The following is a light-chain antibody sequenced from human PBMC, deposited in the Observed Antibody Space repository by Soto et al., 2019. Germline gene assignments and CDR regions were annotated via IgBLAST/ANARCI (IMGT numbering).Light chain of an antibody. CDR2: GAS. CDR3: QQYGSSPRKT. V-gene: IGKV3-20*01. J-gene: IGKJ1*01. Sequence: EIVLTQSPGTLSLSPGERATLSCRASQSVSSSYLAWYQQKPGQAPRLLIYGASSRATGIPDRFSGSGSGTDFNLNISRLEPEDFAVYYCQQYGSSPRKTFGQGTKVEIK. CDR1: QSVSSSY.